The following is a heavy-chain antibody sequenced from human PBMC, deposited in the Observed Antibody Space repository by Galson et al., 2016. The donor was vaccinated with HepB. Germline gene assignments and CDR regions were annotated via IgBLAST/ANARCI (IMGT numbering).Heavy chain of an antibody. CDR3: TRGRDKMLGTPPFDY. CDR2: IRSKAYGETT. J-gene: IGHJ4*02. V-gene: IGHV3-49*03. Sequence: SLRLSCAASGFTFSDYDMSWFRQAPGKGLEWVGFIRSKAYGETTEYAASVKGRFTMSRDDSKDIAYLQMNSLKTEDTAVYYCTRGRDKMLGTPPFDYWGQGALVTVSS. CDR1: GFTFSDYD. D-gene: IGHD2-8*01.